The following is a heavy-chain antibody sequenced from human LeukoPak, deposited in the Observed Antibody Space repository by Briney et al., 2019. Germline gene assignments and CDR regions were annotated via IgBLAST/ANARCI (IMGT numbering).Heavy chain of an antibody. D-gene: IGHD3-9*01. CDR2: IYYSGST. V-gene: IGHV4-39*07. CDR3: ARVLRYFDWREGAFDI. CDR1: GGSISSSSYY. Sequence: PSETLSLTCTVSGGSISSSSYYWGWIRQPPGKGLEWIGSIYYSGSTYYNPSLKSRVTISVDTSKNQFSLKLSSVTAADTAVYYCARVLRYFDWREGAFDIWGQGTMVTVSS. J-gene: IGHJ3*02.